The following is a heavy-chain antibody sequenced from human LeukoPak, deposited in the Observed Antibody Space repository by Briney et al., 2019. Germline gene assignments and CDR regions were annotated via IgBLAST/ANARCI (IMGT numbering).Heavy chain of an antibody. CDR3: AKDSYYDFWSGYMGYYYYMDV. D-gene: IGHD3-3*01. J-gene: IGHJ6*03. V-gene: IGHV3-21*04. CDR1: GFTFSSYS. CDR2: IRSSSSYI. Sequence: GGSLRLSCAASGFTFSSYSMNWVRQAPGKGLEWVPSIRSSSSYIYYADSVKGRFTISRDNAKNSLYLQMNSLRAEDTAVYYCAKDSYYDFWSGYMGYYYYMDVWGKGTTVTVSS.